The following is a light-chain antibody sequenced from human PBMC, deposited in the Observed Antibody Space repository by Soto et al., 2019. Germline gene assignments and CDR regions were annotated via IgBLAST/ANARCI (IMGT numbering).Light chain of an antibody. CDR1: SSDVGGYNH. Sequence: QSALTQPPSASGSPGQSVTIPCTGTSSDVGGYNHVSWYQQHPGKAPKVMIYEVSKRPSGVPGRFSGSKSGNTASLTVSGLQAEDEADYYCSSYADNTVVFGGGTKLTVL. CDR3: SSYADNTVV. J-gene: IGLJ2*01. CDR2: EVS. V-gene: IGLV2-8*01.